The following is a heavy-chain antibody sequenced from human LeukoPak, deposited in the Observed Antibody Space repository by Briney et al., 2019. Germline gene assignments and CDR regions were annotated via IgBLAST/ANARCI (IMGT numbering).Heavy chain of an antibody. D-gene: IGHD3-10*01. Sequence: SGPTLVNPTQTLTLTCTFSGFSLSTTGVGVGWIRQPPGKALERLALIYGDGDKRYSPSLKSRLTITKDTSKNQVVLTMTNMDPVDTATYYCAQRHGGSGSYGWYFDLWGRGTLVTVSS. V-gene: IGHV2-5*02. CDR3: AQRHGGSGSYGWYFDL. CDR1: GFSLSTTGVG. J-gene: IGHJ2*01. CDR2: IYGDGDK.